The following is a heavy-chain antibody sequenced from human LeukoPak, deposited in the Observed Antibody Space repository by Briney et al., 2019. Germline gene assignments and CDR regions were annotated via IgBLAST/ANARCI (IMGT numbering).Heavy chain of an antibody. J-gene: IGHJ4*02. CDR1: GFTFSRYG. D-gene: IGHD3-10*01. CDR2: ISYGGSNK. Sequence: GGSLRLSCAASGFTFSRYGMHWVRQASGKGLEWVALISYGGSNKYYADCLKGRFTISRDNFKNTLYLQMNSMRPEDTDVYYCAKGDPYGSGSYPVDYWGQGTLVTVSS. CDR3: AKGDPYGSGSYPVDY. V-gene: IGHV3-30*18.